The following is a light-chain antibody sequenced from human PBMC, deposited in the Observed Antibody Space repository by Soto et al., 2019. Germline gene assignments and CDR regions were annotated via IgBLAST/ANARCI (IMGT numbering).Light chain of an antibody. Sequence: EIVMTQSPATLSVSPGERATLSCRASQSISSELAWYQQKPGQPPRLLIYGASTRATGVPARFTGSGSGSXXXLTISGLQSEDFAVYYCQQGHNWPLTFGQGTRLEI. J-gene: IGKJ2*01. CDR3: QQGHNWPLT. CDR2: GAS. CDR1: QSISSE. V-gene: IGKV3-15*01.